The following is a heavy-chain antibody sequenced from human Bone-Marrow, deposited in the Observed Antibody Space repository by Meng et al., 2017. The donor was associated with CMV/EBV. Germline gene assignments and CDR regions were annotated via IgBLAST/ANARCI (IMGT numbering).Heavy chain of an antibody. V-gene: IGHV3-30*02. CDR2: IRYDGSNK. CDR3: ARTAARRIYYYYYGMDV. Sequence: GGSLRLSCAASGFTFSSYGMHWVRQAPGKGLEWVAFIRYDGSNKYYADSVEGRFTISRDNSKNMLYLQMNSLRAEDTAVYYCARTAARRIYYYYYGMDVWGQGTTVTSP. D-gene: IGHD6-6*01. CDR1: GFTFSSYG. J-gene: IGHJ6*02.